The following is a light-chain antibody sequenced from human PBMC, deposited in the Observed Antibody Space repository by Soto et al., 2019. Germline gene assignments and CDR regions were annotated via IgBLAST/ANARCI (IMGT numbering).Light chain of an antibody. CDR1: SSNIGAGFD. CDR3: QSYDVSLSGV. J-gene: IGLJ2*01. V-gene: IGLV1-40*01. CDR2: GNN. Sequence: QSVLTQPPSVSGAPGQRVTISCTGSSSNIGAGFDVNWYQQLPGTAPKLLIYGNNNRPSGVPDRFSGSKSGTSASLAITGLQAEDEADYYCQSYDVSLSGVFGGGTKLTVL.